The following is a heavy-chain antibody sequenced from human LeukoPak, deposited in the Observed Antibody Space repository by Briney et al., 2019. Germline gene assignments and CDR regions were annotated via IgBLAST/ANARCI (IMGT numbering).Heavy chain of an antibody. V-gene: IGHV1-2*04. D-gene: IGHD6-13*01. CDR1: GYTFTGYY. J-gene: IGHJ6*02. CDR2: INPNSGGT. Sequence: GASVKVSCKASGYTFTGYYMHWVRQAPGQGLEWMGWINPNSGGTNYAQKFQGWVTMTRDTSISTAYMELSRLRSDDTAVYYCARELVDSSSWYYYYYGMDVWGQGTTVTVSS. CDR3: ARELVDSSSWYYYYYGMDV.